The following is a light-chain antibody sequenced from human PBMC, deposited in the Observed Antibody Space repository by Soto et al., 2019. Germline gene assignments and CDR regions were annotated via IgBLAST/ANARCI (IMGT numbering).Light chain of an antibody. CDR1: QSISSY. CDR2: AAS. V-gene: IGKV1-39*01. J-gene: IGKJ3*01. CDR3: QQSYSTPQAT. Sequence: DIQMTQSPSTLSASVGDRVTITCRASQSISSYLNWYQQKPGKAPKLLIYAASSLQSGVPSRFSGSGYETDFTLTISSLQPEDFATYYCQQSYSTPQATFGPGTKVDIK.